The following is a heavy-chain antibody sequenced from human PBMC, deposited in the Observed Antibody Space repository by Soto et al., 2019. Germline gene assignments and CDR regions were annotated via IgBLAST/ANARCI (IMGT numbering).Heavy chain of an antibody. CDR1: GGSISSGGYS. D-gene: IGHD2-2*01. CDR3: AREAGRRPIVVVPAAMGLGWFDP. Sequence: SETLSLTCAVSGGSISSGGYSWSWIRQPPGKGLEWIGYIYHSGSTYYNPSLKSRVTISVDRSKNQFSLKLSSVTAADTAVYYCAREAGRRPIVVVPAAMGLGWFDPWGQGTLVTVSS. V-gene: IGHV4-30-2*01. CDR2: IYHSGST. J-gene: IGHJ5*02.